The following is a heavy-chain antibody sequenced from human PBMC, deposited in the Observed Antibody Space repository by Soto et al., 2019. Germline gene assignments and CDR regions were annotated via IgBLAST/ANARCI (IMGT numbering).Heavy chain of an antibody. CDR1: GFTFSSYG. Sequence: GGSLRLSCAASGFTFSSYGMHWVRQAPGKGLEWVAVIWYDGSNKYYADSVKGRFTISRDNSKNTLYLQMNSLRAEDTAVYYCARDLGLYGDYAYYFDYWGQGTLGTVSA. CDR2: IWYDGSNK. CDR3: ARDLGLYGDYAYYFDY. J-gene: IGHJ4*02. D-gene: IGHD4-17*01. V-gene: IGHV3-33*01.